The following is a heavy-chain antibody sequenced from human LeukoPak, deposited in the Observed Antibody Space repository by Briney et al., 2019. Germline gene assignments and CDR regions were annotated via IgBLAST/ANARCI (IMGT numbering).Heavy chain of an antibody. CDR1: GGSTSSSSHY. Sequence: SETLSPTCAVSGGSTSSSSHYWGWIRHPPGKGLEWIGTIHYSGSTYYNPSLKSRVTISVDTSKDQFSLKLSSVTAADTAVYYCARDRGGATTGFDYWGQGTLVTVSS. CDR2: IHYSGST. D-gene: IGHD1-26*01. V-gene: IGHV4-39*07. J-gene: IGHJ4*02. CDR3: ARDRGGATTGFDY.